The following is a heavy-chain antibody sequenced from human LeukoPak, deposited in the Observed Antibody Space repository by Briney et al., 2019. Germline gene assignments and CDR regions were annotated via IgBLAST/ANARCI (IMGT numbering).Heavy chain of an antibody. CDR2: INQDGSEK. J-gene: IGHJ3*02. CDR1: GFTFSSYW. Sequence: GGSLRLSCVASGFTFSSYWMNWVRQALGKGLEWVANINQDGSEKYYVESVKGRFTISRDNAKNSLSLQMNSLRVEDTAVYYCARAGTLWFGESLFDMWGQGTKVTVSS. CDR3: ARAGTLWFGESLFDM. D-gene: IGHD3-10*01. V-gene: IGHV3-7*05.